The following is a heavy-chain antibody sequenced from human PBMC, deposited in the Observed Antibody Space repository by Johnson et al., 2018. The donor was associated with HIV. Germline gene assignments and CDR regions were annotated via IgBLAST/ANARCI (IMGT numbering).Heavy chain of an antibody. D-gene: IGHD3-16*02. J-gene: IGHJ3*02. CDR3: VRGGLGYQNIHDPFDI. V-gene: IGHV3-20*04. CDR1: GFTFDDYG. Sequence: EVQLVESGGGVVRPGGSLRLSCAASGFTFDDYGMSWVRQAPGKGLEWGSGIHWNGGRTVYVDSMKGRVTISRDNAKNSLYLQMNSLRAEDTALYYCVRGGLGYQNIHDPFDIWGQGTMVTVSS. CDR2: IHWNGGRT.